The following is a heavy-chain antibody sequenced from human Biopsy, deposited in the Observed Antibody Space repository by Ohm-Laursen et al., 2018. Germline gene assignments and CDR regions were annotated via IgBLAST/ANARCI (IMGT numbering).Heavy chain of an antibody. CDR2: ISWNSDSI. J-gene: IGHJ6*02. CDR3: AKDRYPSSWHYYFGMDV. CDR1: GFSFDNYV. V-gene: IGHV3-9*01. D-gene: IGHD6-13*01. Sequence: SLRLSCAASGFSFDNYVMHWVRQAPGKGLEWVSGISWNSDSIGYADSVKGRFTISRDNAKNSLYLQMNSLRSKDTALYYCAKDRYPSSWHYYFGMDVWGQGTTVTVSS.